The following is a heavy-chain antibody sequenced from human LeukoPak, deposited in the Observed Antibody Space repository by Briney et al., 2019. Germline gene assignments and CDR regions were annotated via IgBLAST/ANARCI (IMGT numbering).Heavy chain of an antibody. V-gene: IGHV1-18*01. Sequence: GASVKVSCKASGYTFTSYGISWVRQAPGQGLEWMGWISAYNGNTNYAQKLQGRVTMTTGTSTSTAYMELRSLRSDDTAVYYCARVAAQYYYYYGMDVWGQGTTVTVSS. CDR1: GYTFTSYG. J-gene: IGHJ6*02. CDR2: ISAYNGNT. CDR3: ARVAAQYYYYYGMDV. D-gene: IGHD6-13*01.